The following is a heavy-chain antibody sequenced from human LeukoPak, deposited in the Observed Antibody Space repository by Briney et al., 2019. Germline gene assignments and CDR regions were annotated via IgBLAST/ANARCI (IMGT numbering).Heavy chain of an antibody. CDR3: ARSGVDYYFDY. D-gene: IGHD6-25*01. J-gene: IGHJ4*02. V-gene: IGHV1-69*05. Sequence: SVKLSCKASGGTFSSYAISWVRQAPGQGLEWMGRIIPIFGTANYAQKFQGRLTITTDESTSTAYMELSSLRSEDTAVYYCARSGVDYYFDYWGQGTLATVP. CDR2: IIPIFGTA. CDR1: GGTFSSYA.